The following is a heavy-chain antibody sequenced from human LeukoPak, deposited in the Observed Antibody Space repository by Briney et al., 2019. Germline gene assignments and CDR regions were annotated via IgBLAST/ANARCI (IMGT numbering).Heavy chain of an antibody. D-gene: IGHD6-6*01. V-gene: IGHV3-48*01. CDR2: ISSNSRTV. Sequence: GGSLRLSCAVSGFTLSDFGMNWVRQAPGKGLQWVSYISSNSRTVDYADSVKGRFTISRDNAKNSLYLQMNTLRAEDTAVYYCARGGASRPDYWGRGTLVSVSS. J-gene: IGHJ4*02. CDR3: ARGGASRPDY. CDR1: GFTLSDFG.